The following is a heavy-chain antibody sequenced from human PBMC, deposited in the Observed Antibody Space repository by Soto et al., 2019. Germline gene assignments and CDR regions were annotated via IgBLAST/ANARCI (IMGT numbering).Heavy chain of an antibody. Sequence: PGGSLRLSCAASGFTVSSNYMSWVRQAPGKGLEWVSVIYSGGSTYYADSVKGRFTISRDNSKNTLYLQMNSLRAEDTAVYYCARDLLPYRLAVAGTRGGFDYWGQGTLVTVSS. D-gene: IGHD6-19*01. V-gene: IGHV3-66*01. CDR3: ARDLLPYRLAVAGTRGGFDY. J-gene: IGHJ4*02. CDR1: GFTVSSNY. CDR2: IYSGGST.